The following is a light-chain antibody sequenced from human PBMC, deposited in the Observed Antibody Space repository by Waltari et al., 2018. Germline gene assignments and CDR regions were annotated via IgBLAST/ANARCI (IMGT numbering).Light chain of an antibody. CDR3: NQYYYWPYT. Sequence: ETVMTQSPATLSVSPGDRVTLSCRASQSVSFKLAWYQQKPGQVPRPLIYGVSTRATGVPARFSGSGSGTEFTLTISSLQSEDFAVYYCNQYYYWPYTFGLGTKLEVK. V-gene: IGKV3-15*01. CDR2: GVS. CDR1: QSVSFK. J-gene: IGKJ2*01.